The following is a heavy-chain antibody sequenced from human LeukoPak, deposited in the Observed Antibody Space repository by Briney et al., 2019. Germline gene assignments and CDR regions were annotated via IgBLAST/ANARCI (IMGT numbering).Heavy chain of an antibody. D-gene: IGHD3-10*01. V-gene: IGHV5-51*01. Sequence: GESLKVSCKGSGYSFTSYWIGWVRQMPGKGLEWMGIIYPGDSDTRYSPPFQGQVTISADKSISTAYLQWSSLKASDTAMYYCARNPSYGSGLEDAFDIWGQGTMVTVSS. CDR1: GYSFTSYW. CDR2: IYPGDSDT. J-gene: IGHJ3*02. CDR3: ARNPSYGSGLEDAFDI.